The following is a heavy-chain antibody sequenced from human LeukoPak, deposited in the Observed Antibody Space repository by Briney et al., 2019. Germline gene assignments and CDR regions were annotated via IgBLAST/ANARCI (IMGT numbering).Heavy chain of an antibody. V-gene: IGHV4-59*01. CDR2: ISYSGNT. Sequence: SETLSLTCTVSGDSMNNYYWSWIRQPPGKGLEWIGYISYSGNTNYNPSLKSRVTISVDTSKNQFSLKLSSVTAADTAVYYCARENLGRYYFDYWGQGTLVTVSS. CDR3: ARENLGRYYFDY. D-gene: IGHD3-16*01. J-gene: IGHJ4*02. CDR1: GDSMNNYY.